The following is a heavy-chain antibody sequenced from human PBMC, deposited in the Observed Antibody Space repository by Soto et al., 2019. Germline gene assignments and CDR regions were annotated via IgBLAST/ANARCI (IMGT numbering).Heavy chain of an antibody. CDR2: ISHSGST. J-gene: IGHJ4*02. D-gene: IGHD6-19*01. CDR1: GGSISSGGHS. V-gene: IGHV4-30-2*01. Sequence: SETLSLTCAVSGGSISSGGHSWSWIRQPPGKGLEWIGYISHSGSTYYNPSLKSRVTISVDRSKNQFSLKLSSATAADTAVYYCARGGLLPDYWGQGTLVTVS. CDR3: ARGGLLPDY.